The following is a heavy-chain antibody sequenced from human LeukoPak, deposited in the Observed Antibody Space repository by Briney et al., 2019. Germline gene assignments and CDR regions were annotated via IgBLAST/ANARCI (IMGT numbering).Heavy chain of an antibody. CDR2: MNPNSGNT. J-gene: IGHJ6*03. V-gene: IGHV1-8*01. D-gene: IGHD6-19*01. CDR3: ARGSSGSGWLYYYYYYMDV. CDR1: GYTFTSYD. Sequence: ASVKVSCKASGYTFTSYDINWVRQVTGQGLEWMGWMNPNSGNTGYAQKFQGRVTMTRNTSISTAYMELSSLRSEDTAVYYCARGSSGSGWLYYYYYYMDVWGKGTTVTISS.